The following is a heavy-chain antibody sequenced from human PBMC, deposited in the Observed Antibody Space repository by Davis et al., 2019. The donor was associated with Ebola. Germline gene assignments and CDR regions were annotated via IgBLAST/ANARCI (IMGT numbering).Heavy chain of an antibody. CDR3: ARGHIVVVPAAILNWFDP. V-gene: IGHV4-30-2*01. CDR1: GGSISSGGYS. D-gene: IGHD2-2*01. J-gene: IGHJ5*02. Sequence: SETLSLTCAVSGGSISSGGYSWSWIRQPPGKGLEWIGYINHSGSTNYNPSLKSRVTISVDTSKNQFSLKLSSVTAADTAVYYCARGHIVVVPAAILNWFDPWGQGTLVTVS. CDR2: INHSGST.